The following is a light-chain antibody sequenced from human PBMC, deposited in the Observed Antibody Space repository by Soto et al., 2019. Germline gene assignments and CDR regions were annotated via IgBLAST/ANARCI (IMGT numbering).Light chain of an antibody. J-gene: IGKJ2*01. CDR1: QTVSSN. CDR3: QQHNNWPYT. V-gene: IGKV3-15*01. CDR2: GAF. Sequence: EIVLTQSPGTLSVSPGESAALSCRASQTVSSNVAWYQQRPGQAPRLLIDGAFTRATGVPARFSGSRSGTEFTLTISSPQSEDFALYYCQQHNNWPYTFGQGTKVDIK.